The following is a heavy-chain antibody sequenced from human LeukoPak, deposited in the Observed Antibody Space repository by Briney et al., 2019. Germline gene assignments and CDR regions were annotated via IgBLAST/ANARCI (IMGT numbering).Heavy chain of an antibody. CDR2: INHSGST. D-gene: IGHD5-18*01. CDR3: ARDSYLDAFDI. CDR1: GGSFSGYY. Sequence: PSETLSLTCAVYGGSFSGYYWSWIRQPPGKGLEWIGEINHSGSTNYNPSLKSRVTISVDTSKNQCSLKLSSVTAADTAVYYCARDSYLDAFDIWGQGKMVTVSS. J-gene: IGHJ3*02. V-gene: IGHV4-34*01.